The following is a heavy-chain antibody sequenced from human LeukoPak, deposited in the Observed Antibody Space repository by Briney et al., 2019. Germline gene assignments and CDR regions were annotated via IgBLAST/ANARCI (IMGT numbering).Heavy chain of an antibody. D-gene: IGHD3-10*01. CDR3: AAVPESYYTVYYFNH. Sequence: SETLSLTCAVSGASISSTSWLTWVRQPPGKGLEWIAEINHSGSAKYNPSLKSRVTMSVDTSKNQFSLRLTSVTAADTAVYYCAAVPESYYTVYYFNHWGQGTLVTVSS. CDR1: GASISSTSW. CDR2: INHSGSA. J-gene: IGHJ4*02. V-gene: IGHV4-4*02.